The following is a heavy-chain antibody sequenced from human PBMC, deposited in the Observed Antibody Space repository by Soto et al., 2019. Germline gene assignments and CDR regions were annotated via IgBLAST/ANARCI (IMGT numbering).Heavy chain of an antibody. D-gene: IGHD1-1*01. J-gene: IGHJ6*02. Sequence: QVQVVQSGAEVKEPGSTVKVSCNASGDTFNTYAISWVRQAPEQGLEWLGGSIPIFGTTNYAQTLEGRITFIADKTTRPAYMDLCSVTSEGTALHYCARAECPNGVLYTTVDHYYYVLDFWCSGTTVSV. V-gene: IGHV1-69*06. CDR3: ARAECPNGVLYTTVDHYYYVLDF. CDR2: SIPIFGTT. CDR1: GDTFNTYA.